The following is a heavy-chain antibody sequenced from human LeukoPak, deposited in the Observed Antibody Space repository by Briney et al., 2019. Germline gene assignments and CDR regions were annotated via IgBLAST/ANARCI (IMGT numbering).Heavy chain of an antibody. D-gene: IGHD1-26*01. CDR2: INHSGST. V-gene: IGHV4-34*01. CDR1: GGSFSGYY. CDR3: ARKRGAKYYFDY. Sequence: LKPSETLSLPCAVYGGSFSGYYWSWIRQPPGKGLEWIGEINHSGSTNYNPSLKSRVTISVDTSKNQFSLKLSSVTAADTAVYYCARKRGAKYYFDYWGQGTLVTVSS. J-gene: IGHJ4*02.